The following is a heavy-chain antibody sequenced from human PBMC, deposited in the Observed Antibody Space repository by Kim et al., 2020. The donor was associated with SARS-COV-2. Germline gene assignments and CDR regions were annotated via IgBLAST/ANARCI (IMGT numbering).Heavy chain of an antibody. J-gene: IGHJ6*02. CDR3: ARDIVVVPAAMRAGGIYYYGMDV. D-gene: IGHD2-2*01. CDR1: GFTFSDYY. V-gene: IGHV3-11*05. Sequence: GGSLRLSCAASGFTFSDYYMSWIRQAPGKGLEWVSYISSSSSYTNYADSVKGRFTISRDNAKNSLYLQMNSLRAEDTAVYYCARDIVVVPAAMRAGGIYYYGMDVWGQGTTVTVSS. CDR2: ISSSSSYT.